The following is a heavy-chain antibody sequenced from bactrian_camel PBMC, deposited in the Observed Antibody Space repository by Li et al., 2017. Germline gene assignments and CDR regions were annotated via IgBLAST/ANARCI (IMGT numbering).Heavy chain of an antibody. J-gene: IGHJ6*01. CDR1: GSC. Sequence: DVQLVESGGDSVQAGGSLRLSCKASGSCMGWFRQAPGKEREGVAAIRRYSGTTFYADSVKGRFTISQDNAKNTLYLQMISLKPEDSAMYYCAALFVGGYCGIDIRKNTERLGYWGQGTQVTVS. CDR2: IRRYSGTT. V-gene: IGHV3S59*01. CDR3: AALFVGGYCGIDIRKNTERLGY. D-gene: IGHD2*01.